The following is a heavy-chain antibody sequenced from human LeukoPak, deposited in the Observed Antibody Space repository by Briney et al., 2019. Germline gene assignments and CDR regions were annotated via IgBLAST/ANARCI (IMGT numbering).Heavy chain of an antibody. J-gene: IGHJ4*02. V-gene: IGHV3-11*01. Sequence: SGGSLRLSCAASGFTFSDYYMSWIRQAPGKGLEWVSYISSSGSTIYYADSEKGRFTISRDNAKNSLYLQMNSLRAEDTAVYYCAGGIAVAGTWVGYYFDYWGQGTLVTVSS. CDR2: ISSSGSTI. CDR3: AGGIAVAGTWVGYYFDY. CDR1: GFTFSDYY. D-gene: IGHD6-19*01.